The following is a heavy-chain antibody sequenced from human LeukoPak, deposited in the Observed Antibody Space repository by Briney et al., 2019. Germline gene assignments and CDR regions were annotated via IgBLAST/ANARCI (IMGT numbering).Heavy chain of an antibody. CDR1: GGTIISSAYY. D-gene: IGHD6-19*01. Sequence: SQTLSLTCTVSGGTIISSAYYWSWIRQPPGKRLEWIGYIYYSGSTYYNPSLKSRVTISLDTSKNQFSLKLSSVTAADTAVYYCVRTEVSSGSEDYWGQGTLVTVSS. CDR2: IYYSGST. CDR3: VRTEVSSGSEDY. V-gene: IGHV4-30-4*08. J-gene: IGHJ4*02.